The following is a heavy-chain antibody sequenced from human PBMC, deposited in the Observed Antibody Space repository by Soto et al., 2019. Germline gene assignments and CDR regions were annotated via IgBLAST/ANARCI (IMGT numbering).Heavy chain of an antibody. J-gene: IGHJ6*02. D-gene: IGHD6-13*01. Sequence: GGSLRLSCAASGFTFSSYSMNWVRQAPGKGLEWVSSISSSSSYIYYADSVKGRFTISRDNAKNSLYLQMNSLRAEDTAVYYCASYQYSSSWESQEFYYYYYGMDVWGQGTTVTVSS. CDR1: GFTFSSYS. CDR3: ASYQYSSSWESQEFYYYYYGMDV. CDR2: ISSSSSYI. V-gene: IGHV3-21*01.